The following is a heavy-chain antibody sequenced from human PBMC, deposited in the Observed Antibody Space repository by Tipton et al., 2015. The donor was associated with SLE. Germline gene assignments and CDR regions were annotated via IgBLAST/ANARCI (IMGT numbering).Heavy chain of an antibody. D-gene: IGHD6-6*01. CDR1: DGSISSGSYY. CDR2: IYTSGST. V-gene: IGHV4-61*02. J-gene: IGHJ6*02. Sequence: TLSLTCTVSDGSISSGSYYWSWIRQPAGKGLEWIGRIYTSGSTNYNPSLKSRVTISVDTSKNQFSLKLSSVTAADTAVYYCARGPPQARYYGMDVWGQGTTVTVSS. CDR3: ARGPPQARYYGMDV.